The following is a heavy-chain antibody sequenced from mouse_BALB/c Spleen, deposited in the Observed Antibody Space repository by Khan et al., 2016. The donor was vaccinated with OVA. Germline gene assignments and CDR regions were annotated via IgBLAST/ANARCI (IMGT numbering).Heavy chain of an antibody. D-gene: IGHD1-1*01. CDR3: VNHGNTSAWFTY. V-gene: IGHV1-7*01. Sequence: QVQLQQSGAELAKPGASVKMSCKASGYTFTNYWMHWVKQRPGQGLDWIGFINPSTDYTEYNQKFKDKATLTADKSSSTAYMPLTRLTSDEPALSYCVNHGNTSAWFTYWGQGTLVTVSA. J-gene: IGHJ3*01. CDR1: GYTFTNYW. CDR2: INPSTDYT.